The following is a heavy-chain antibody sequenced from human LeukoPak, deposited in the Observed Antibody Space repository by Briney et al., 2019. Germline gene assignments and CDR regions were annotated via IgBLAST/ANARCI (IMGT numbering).Heavy chain of an antibody. V-gene: IGHV3-30*04. CDR3: ARGATLGGHNLIDD. CDR1: GFTFSTYA. Sequence: GGSLRLSCAASGFTFSTYAMHWVRQAPGKGLEWVAVILSDGSIQNSADSVRGRFIISRDNSKNTLFLQMNSLRKDDTGVYYCARGATLGGHNLIDDWGQGTLVTVSS. CDR2: ILSDGSIQ. J-gene: IGHJ4*02. D-gene: IGHD1-26*01.